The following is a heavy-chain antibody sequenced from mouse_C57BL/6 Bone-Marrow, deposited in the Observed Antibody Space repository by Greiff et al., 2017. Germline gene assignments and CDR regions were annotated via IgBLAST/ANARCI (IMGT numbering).Heavy chain of an antibody. Sequence: VQLQQSGPELVKPGASVKMSCKASGYTFTDYNMHWVKQSHGKSLEWIGYINPNNGGTSYNQKFKGKATLTVHQSTSTAYMELHRLTSADSAVYYCARGDYYGSSYERFDYWGQGTTLTVSS. CDR2: INPNNGGT. D-gene: IGHD1-1*01. CDR1: GYTFTDYN. CDR3: ARGDYYGSSYERFDY. V-gene: IGHV1-22*01. J-gene: IGHJ2*01.